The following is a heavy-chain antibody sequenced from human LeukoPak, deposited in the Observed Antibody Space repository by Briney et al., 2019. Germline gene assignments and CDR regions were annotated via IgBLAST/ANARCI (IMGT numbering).Heavy chain of an antibody. J-gene: IGHJ4*02. D-gene: IGHD6-19*01. V-gene: IGHV4-59*01. CDR3: ARGDGWYFY. CDR2: IYYSGSA. Sequence: SETLSLTCSVSGGSITSYYWSWIRQPPGKGLEWIGYIYYSGSANYNPSLKSRLTISVDTSKNQFSLKLNSVTAADSAVYYCARGDGWYFYWGQGTLVTVSS. CDR1: GGSITSYY.